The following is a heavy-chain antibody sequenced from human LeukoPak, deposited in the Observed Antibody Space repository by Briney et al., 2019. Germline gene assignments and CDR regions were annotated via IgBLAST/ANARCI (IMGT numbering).Heavy chain of an antibody. J-gene: IGHJ4*02. V-gene: IGHV3-7*01. CDR3: AREGPLVTPHY. Sequence: GGSLRLSCAASGFNFGSNWMSWVRQAPGKGLEWVANIKQDGSEKYYVDSVKGRFTISRDNAKNSLYLQMNSLRAEDTAVYYCAREGPLVTPHYWGQGTLVTVSS. CDR1: GFNFGSNW. D-gene: IGHD2-21*02. CDR2: IKQDGSEK.